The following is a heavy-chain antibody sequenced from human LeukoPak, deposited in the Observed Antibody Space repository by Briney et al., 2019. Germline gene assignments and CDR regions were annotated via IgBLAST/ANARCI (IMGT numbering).Heavy chain of an antibody. Sequence: GGSLRLSCAASGFTFSSYWMSWVRQAPGKGLEWVANIKQDGSEKYYVDSVKGRFTISRDNAKNSLYLQMNSLRAEDTAVYYCAREPTYYYDSSGYYPYFDYWGQGTLVTDSS. J-gene: IGHJ4*02. CDR1: GFTFSSYW. CDR2: IKQDGSEK. CDR3: AREPTYYYDSSGYYPYFDY. D-gene: IGHD3-22*01. V-gene: IGHV3-7*01.